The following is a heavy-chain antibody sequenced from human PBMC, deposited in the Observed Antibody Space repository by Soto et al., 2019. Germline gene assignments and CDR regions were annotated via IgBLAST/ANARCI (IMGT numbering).Heavy chain of an antibody. CDR2: INSGNGNT. D-gene: IGHD1-26*01. CDR1: GYTFTNYA. J-gene: IGHJ6*02. V-gene: IGHV1-3*05. Sequence: QVQFVQSGAEEKKPGASVKVSCKTSGYTFTNYAIHWVRQAPAQRLEWVGWINSGNGNTKYSQTFQGRVTITRDTSASTAYMELSSLRSEDTAVYYCARVGQWGGMDGWGQGTTVTVSS. CDR3: ARVGQWGGMDG.